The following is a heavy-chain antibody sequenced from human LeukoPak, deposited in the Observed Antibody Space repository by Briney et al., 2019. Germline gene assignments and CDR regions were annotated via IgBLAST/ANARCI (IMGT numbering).Heavy chain of an antibody. CDR1: GFTLRSYW. CDR3: ARDRWGYSYGGD. Sequence: PGGSLRLSCATSGFTLRSYWMSWVRQAPGKGLEWVANIEHEGSERYYVDSVKGRFTISRDNAKNSLFLQMNSLRAEDAAVYYCARDRWGYSYGGDWGQGTLVTVSS. V-gene: IGHV3-7*01. D-gene: IGHD5-18*01. CDR2: IEHEGSER. J-gene: IGHJ4*02.